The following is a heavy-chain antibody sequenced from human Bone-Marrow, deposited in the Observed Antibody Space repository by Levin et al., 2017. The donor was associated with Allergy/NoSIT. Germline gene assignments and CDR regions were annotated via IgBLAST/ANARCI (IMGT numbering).Heavy chain of an antibody. CDR2: ISYDGSNK. CDR1: GFAFNSYA. J-gene: IGHJ4*02. Sequence: SCAASGFAFNSYAMHWVRQAPGKGLEWVAVISYDGSNKYYADSVKGRFTISRDNSKDTLYLEMNSLRAEDTAVYYCARGMYYDFWYGYYTDWGQGTLVTVFS. D-gene: IGHD3-3*01. CDR3: ARGMYYDFWYGYYTD. V-gene: IGHV3-30*04.